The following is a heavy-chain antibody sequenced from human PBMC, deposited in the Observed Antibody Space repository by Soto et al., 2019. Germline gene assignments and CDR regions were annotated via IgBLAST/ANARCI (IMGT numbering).Heavy chain of an antibody. Sequence: GASVKVYFKASGSTFSGYYLHLLRQAPGLGLAWLGWINPESGDSQYGETLQVRVTMTRDTSTATVHMELSRLRPDDTALYYCVGDRGQVIVYADFWGQGTQVTVSS. D-gene: IGHD3-16*02. CDR2: INPESGDS. CDR1: GSTFSGYY. CDR3: VGDRGQVIVYADF. V-gene: IGHV1-2*02. J-gene: IGHJ4*02.